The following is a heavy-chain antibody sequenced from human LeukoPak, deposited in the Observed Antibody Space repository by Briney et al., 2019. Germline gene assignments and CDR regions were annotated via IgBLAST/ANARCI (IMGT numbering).Heavy chain of an antibody. J-gene: IGHJ4*02. CDR2: IRDKANSYTT. D-gene: IGHD5-24*01. Sequence: GGSLRLSCAASGLTFSDHYMDWVRQAPGKGLEWVGRIRDKANSYTTEYAASVKGRFTISRDDSKNSLYLQMNSLRTEDTAVYYCALEMATIGFDYWGQGTLVTVSS. V-gene: IGHV3-72*01. CDR3: ALEMATIGFDY. CDR1: GLTFSDHY.